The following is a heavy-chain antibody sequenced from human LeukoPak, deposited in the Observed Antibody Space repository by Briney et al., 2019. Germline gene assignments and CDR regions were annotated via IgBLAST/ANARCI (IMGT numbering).Heavy chain of an antibody. V-gene: IGHV1-18*04. D-gene: IGHD3-16*01. CDR2: ISAFNGNT. CDR3: ARDRKWGLQGDLDY. CDR1: GYTFTRCG. J-gene: IGHJ4*02. Sequence: AAVTVSCTGSGYTFTRCGISWVRQAPGPGNEWMGWISAFNGNTNNSQRLHGRVTITKDTSTSTAYKELRSQRADDTAVYYRARDRKWGLQGDLDYWGQGTLVTVSS.